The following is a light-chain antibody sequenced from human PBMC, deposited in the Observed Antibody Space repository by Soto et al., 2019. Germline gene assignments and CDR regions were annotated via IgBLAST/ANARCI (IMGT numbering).Light chain of an antibody. V-gene: IGKV2-30*01. CDR3: MQGTHWPWT. J-gene: IGKJ1*01. CDR1: QSLVYSDGNTY. CDR2: EVS. Sequence: DVDMTQSPLSLPVTLGQPASISCRSSQSLVYSDGNTYLSWFQQRPGQSPRRLIYEVSNRESGVPDRFSGSGSGTDFTLKISRVEAEDVGVYYCMQGTHWPWTCGQGTKVEIK.